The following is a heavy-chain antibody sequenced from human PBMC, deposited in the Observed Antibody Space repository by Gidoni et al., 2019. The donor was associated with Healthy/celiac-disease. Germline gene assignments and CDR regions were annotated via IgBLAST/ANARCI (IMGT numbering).Heavy chain of an antibody. CDR2: IVVGSGNT. CDR1: GFTFTSSA. CDR3: ATDHTPTYCDGDCLFN. V-gene: IGHV1-58*02. Sequence: QMQLVQSGPEVKKPGTSVKVSCKASGFTFTSSAMQWVRQARGQRLEWIGWIVVGSGNTNYAQKFQERVTITSDMSTSTAYMELSSLRSEDTAVYYCATDHTPTYCDGDCLFNWGQGTLVTVSS. D-gene: IGHD2-21*02. J-gene: IGHJ4*02.